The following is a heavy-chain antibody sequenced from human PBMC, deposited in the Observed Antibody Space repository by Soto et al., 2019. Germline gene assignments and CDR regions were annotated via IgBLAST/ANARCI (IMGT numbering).Heavy chain of an antibody. V-gene: IGHV4-34*01. CDR1: GGSFSGSY. CDR3: ARRLCSSTSCRTRPNWFDP. Sequence: PSETLSLPFALHGGSFSGSYWSWTRQPPGKWLEWIGEINHSGSANNNPSLKRRVTISVDTSKNQFSLKLSSVTAADTAVYYCARRLCSSTSCRTRPNWFDPWGQGTLVTVSS. CDR2: INHSGSA. J-gene: IGHJ5*02. D-gene: IGHD2-2*01.